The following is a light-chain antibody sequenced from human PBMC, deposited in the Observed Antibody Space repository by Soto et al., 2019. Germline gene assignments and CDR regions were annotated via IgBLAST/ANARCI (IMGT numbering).Light chain of an antibody. CDR1: QSVSSSY. CDR3: QQYGSSLMYT. Sequence: EIVLTQSPGTLSLSPGERATLSCRASQSVSSSYLAWYQQKPGQAPRLLIYGASSRATGIPDRFSGSGSGTDFTLTISRLEPEDLAVYYCQQYGSSLMYTFVQGTKLEIK. CDR2: GAS. J-gene: IGKJ2*01. V-gene: IGKV3-20*01.